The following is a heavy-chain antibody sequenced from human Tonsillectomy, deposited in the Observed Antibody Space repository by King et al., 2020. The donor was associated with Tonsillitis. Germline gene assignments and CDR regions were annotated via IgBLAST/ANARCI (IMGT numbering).Heavy chain of an antibody. J-gene: IGHJ5*02. CDR3: ARITNWVNWFDP. Sequence: VQLQESGPGLVKPSETLSLTCTVSGYSISSGYYWGWIRQPPGKGLEWIGSIYHSGSTYYDPSLKSRVTISVDTSKNQLSLKLSSVTAADTAVYDCARITNWVNWFDPWGQGTLVTVSS. V-gene: IGHV4-38-2*02. D-gene: IGHD7-27*01. CDR1: GYSISSGYY. CDR2: IYHSGST.